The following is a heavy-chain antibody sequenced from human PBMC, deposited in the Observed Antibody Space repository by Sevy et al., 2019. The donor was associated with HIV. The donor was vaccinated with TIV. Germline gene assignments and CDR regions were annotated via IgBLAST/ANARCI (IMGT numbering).Heavy chain of an antibody. J-gene: IGHJ6*02. CDR2: INQDGSAK. Sequence: GGSLRLSCAASGFTFSSHWMSWVRQAPGKGLEWVANINQDGSAKYYVDSVKGRFTISRGNAKNSLSLQMNSLRAEDTAVYYCARDTGGIGMDVWGQGTTVTVSS. CDR3: ARDTGGIGMDV. CDR1: GFTFSSHW. D-gene: IGHD6-13*01. V-gene: IGHV3-7*01.